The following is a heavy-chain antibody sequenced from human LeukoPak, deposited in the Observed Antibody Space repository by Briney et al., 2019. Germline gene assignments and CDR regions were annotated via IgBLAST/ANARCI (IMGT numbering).Heavy chain of an antibody. CDR2: ISYDGSNK. CDR1: GFTFSSYA. J-gene: IGHJ4*02. Sequence: GGSLRLSCAASGFTFSSYAMHWVRQAPGKGLEWVAVISYDGSNKYYADSVKGRFTISRADSKTTLYLQMNSLRPEDTAVYYCAKERVHYGSWTYPYYFDYWGQGTLVTVSS. D-gene: IGHD3-10*01. V-gene: IGHV3-30-3*01. CDR3: AKERVHYGSWTYPYYFDY.